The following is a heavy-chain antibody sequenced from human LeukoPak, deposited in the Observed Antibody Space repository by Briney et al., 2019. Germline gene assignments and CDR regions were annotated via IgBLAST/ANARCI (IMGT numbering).Heavy chain of an antibody. D-gene: IGHD6-6*01. CDR3: ARDRNSGSSLDI. CDR2: IYSYSGDT. Sequence: ASVTVSCTASGHTFTVYYIHWVRQAPGQGLEWMGWIYSYSGDTNYAQNFQGRVTMTRDTSISTAYMELSSLKSDDTAVYYCARDRNSGSSLDIWGQGTMLTVSS. V-gene: IGHV1-2*02. CDR1: GHTFTVYY. J-gene: IGHJ3*02.